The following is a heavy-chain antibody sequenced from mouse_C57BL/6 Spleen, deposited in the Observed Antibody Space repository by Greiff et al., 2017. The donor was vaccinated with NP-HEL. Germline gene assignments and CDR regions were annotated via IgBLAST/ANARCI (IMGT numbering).Heavy chain of an antibody. D-gene: IGHD1-1*01. J-gene: IGHJ1*03. CDR1: GFSLSTFGMG. CDR2: IWWDDDK. V-gene: IGHV8-8*01. CDR3: ARSLITTVVGDWYFDV. Sequence: QVTLKESGPGILQPSQTLSLTCSFSGFSLSTFGMGVGWIRQPSGKGLEWLAHIWWDDDKYYNPALKSRLTISKDTSKNQVFLKIANVETADTATYYCARSLITTVVGDWYFDVWGTGTTVTVSS.